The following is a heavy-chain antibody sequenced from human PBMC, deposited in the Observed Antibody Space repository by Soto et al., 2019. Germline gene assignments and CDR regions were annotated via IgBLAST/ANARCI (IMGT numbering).Heavy chain of an antibody. J-gene: IGHJ4*02. CDR3: ARAPYGDPFPFFDY. D-gene: IGHD4-17*01. Sequence: SETLSLTCTVSGGSISSYYWSWIRQPPGKGLEWIGYIYYSGSTNYNPSLKSRVTISVDTSKNQFSLKLSSVTAADTAVYYCARAPYGDPFPFFDYWGQGTLVTVSS. V-gene: IGHV4-59*01. CDR1: GGSISSYY. CDR2: IYYSGST.